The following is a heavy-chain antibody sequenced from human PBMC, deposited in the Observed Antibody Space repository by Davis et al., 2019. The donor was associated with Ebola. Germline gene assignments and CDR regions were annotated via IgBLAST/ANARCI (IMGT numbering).Heavy chain of an antibody. D-gene: IGHD2-21*02. CDR2: IYHSGTT. CDR1: GYSISSGYY. CDR3: ARNPHVVVVTDLLFHFDP. V-gene: IGHV4-38-2*02. J-gene: IGHJ5*02. Sequence: MPSETLSLTCTVSGYSISSGYYWGWIRQSPGKGLEWIGSIYHSGTTYYNPSLKSRVTISVDTSKNQFSLKLNSVTAADTAVYYCARNPHVVVVTDLLFHFDPWGQGNLVSVSS.